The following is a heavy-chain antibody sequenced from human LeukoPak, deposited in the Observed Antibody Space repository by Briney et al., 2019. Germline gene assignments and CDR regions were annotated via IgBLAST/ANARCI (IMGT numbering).Heavy chain of an antibody. CDR3: ARDDCSSTSCYLNWYFDL. Sequence: SVKVSCKASGGTFISYAISWVRQAPGQGLEWMGRIIPIFGIANYAQKFQGRVTITADKSTSTAYMELSSLRSEDTAVYYCARDDCSSTSCYLNWYFDLWGRGTLVTVSS. CDR1: GGTFISYA. D-gene: IGHD2-2*01. J-gene: IGHJ2*01. CDR2: IIPIFGIA. V-gene: IGHV1-69*04.